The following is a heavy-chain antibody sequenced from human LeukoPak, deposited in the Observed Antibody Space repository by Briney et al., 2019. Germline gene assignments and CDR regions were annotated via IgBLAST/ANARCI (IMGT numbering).Heavy chain of an antibody. J-gene: IGHJ5*02. CDR3: ARSLSQYCSSTSCYFTWFDP. CDR1: GGTFSSYA. D-gene: IGHD2-2*01. V-gene: IGHV1-69*01. CDR2: IIPIFGTA. Sequence: SVKVSCKASGGTFSSYAISWVRQAPGQGLEWMGGIIPIFGTANYAQKFQGRVTITADESTSTAYMELSSLRSEDTAVHYCARSLSQYCSSTSCYFTWFDPWGQGTLVTVSS.